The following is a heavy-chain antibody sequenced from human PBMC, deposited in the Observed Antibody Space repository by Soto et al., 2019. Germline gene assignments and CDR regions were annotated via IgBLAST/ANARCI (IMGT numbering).Heavy chain of an antibody. Sequence: QVQLVQSGAEVKKPGASVKVSCKASGYTFTSYGISWVRQAPGQGLEWMGWISAYNGNTNYAQKLQGRVTMTTDTSTSTAYMVLRSLRSDDTSVYYCARDQAVTTGHLDTSAPYSYGMDVCGQGTTVTVSS. CDR2: ISAYNGNT. V-gene: IGHV1-18*01. CDR3: ARDQAVTTGHLDTSAPYSYGMDV. CDR1: GYTFTSYG. J-gene: IGHJ6*02. D-gene: IGHD4-17*01.